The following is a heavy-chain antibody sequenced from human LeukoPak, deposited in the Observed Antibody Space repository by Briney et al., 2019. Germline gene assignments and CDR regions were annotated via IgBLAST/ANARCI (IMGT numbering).Heavy chain of an antibody. J-gene: IGHJ4*02. CDR1: GVSISSYY. V-gene: IGHV4-59*01. CDR3: VRGVGYLKD. D-gene: IGHD5-18*01. CDR2: IYYSGST. Sequence: SETLSLTCTVSGVSISSYYWSWIRQPPGKGLEWIGYIYYSGSTNYNPSLKSRVTISVDTSKNQFSLKLSSVTAADTAVYYCVRGVGYLKDWGQGTLVTVSS.